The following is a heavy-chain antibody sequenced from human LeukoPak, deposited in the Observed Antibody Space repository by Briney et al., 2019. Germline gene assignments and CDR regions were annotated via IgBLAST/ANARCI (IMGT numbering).Heavy chain of an antibody. V-gene: IGHV3-23*01. D-gene: IGHD3-10*01. Sequence: PGGSLRLSCAASGFTFSSYAMSWVRQAPGKGLEWVSAISGSGGSTYYADSVKGRFTISRDNSKNTLYLQMNSLRAEDTAVYYCARDNTNEGLLWFGELESAFDYWGQGTLVTVSS. J-gene: IGHJ4*02. CDR1: GFTFSSYA. CDR2: ISGSGGST. CDR3: ARDNTNEGLLWFGELESAFDY.